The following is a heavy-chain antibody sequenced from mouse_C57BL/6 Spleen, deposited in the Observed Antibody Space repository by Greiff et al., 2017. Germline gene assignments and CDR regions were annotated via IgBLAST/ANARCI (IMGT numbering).Heavy chain of an antibody. CDR2: IDPETGGT. Sequence: QVQLQQSGAELVRPGASVTLSCKASGYTFTDYEMHWVKQTPVHGLEWIGAIDPETGGTAYNQKFKGKAILTADKSSSTAYMELRSLTSEDSAVYYCTSSGFYDGYYLLFAYWGQGTLVTVSA. D-gene: IGHD2-3*01. V-gene: IGHV1-15*01. J-gene: IGHJ3*01. CDR3: TSSGFYDGYYLLFAY. CDR1: GYTFTDYE.